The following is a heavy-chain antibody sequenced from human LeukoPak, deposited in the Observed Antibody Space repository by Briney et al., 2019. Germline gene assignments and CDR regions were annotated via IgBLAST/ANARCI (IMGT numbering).Heavy chain of an antibody. CDR2: IIPVLGTT. Sequence: GASVKVSCKASGGTFSSYAIIWVRQAPGQGLEWMGRIIPVLGTTNFAQKFQGRVTLTADKSTATAYMELTSLRSDDTAVYYCARVKGADYYDSSGYPDYWGQGTLVTVSS. CDR1: GGTFSSYA. CDR3: ARVKGADYYDSSGYPDY. J-gene: IGHJ4*02. V-gene: IGHV1-69*04. D-gene: IGHD3-22*01.